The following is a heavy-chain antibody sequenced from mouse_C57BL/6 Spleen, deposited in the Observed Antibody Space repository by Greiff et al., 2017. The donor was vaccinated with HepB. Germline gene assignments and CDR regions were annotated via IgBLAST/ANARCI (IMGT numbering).Heavy chain of an antibody. J-gene: IGHJ2*01. V-gene: IGHV1-82*01. CDR2: IYPGDGDT. CDR1: GYAFSSSW. CDR3: AVITTVVDY. Sequence: VQVVESGPELVKPGASVKISCKASGYAFSSSWMNWVKQRPGKGLEWIGRIYPGDGDTNYNGKFKGKATLTADKSSSTAYMQLSSLTSEDSAVYFCAVITTVVDYWGQGTTLTVSS. D-gene: IGHD1-1*01.